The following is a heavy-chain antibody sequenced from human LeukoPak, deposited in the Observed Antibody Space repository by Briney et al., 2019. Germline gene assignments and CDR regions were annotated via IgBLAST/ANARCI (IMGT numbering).Heavy chain of an antibody. Sequence: PGGSLRLSCAASGFTFSSYNINWVRQAPGKGLEWVSFITSSSDTIYYADSVKGRFTISRDNAKNSLYLQMNSLRAEDTAVYYCARDGEWLRLSYWGQGTLVTVSS. CDR3: ARDGEWLRLSY. V-gene: IGHV3-48*01. J-gene: IGHJ4*02. CDR1: GFTFSSYN. CDR2: ITSSSDTI. D-gene: IGHD5-12*01.